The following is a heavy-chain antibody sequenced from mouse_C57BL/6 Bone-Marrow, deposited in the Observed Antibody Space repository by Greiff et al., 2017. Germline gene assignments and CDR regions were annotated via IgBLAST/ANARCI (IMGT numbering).Heavy chain of an antibody. CDR3: AREEIYGNYEFAY. CDR2: INPNYGTT. CDR1: GYSFTDYN. D-gene: IGHD2-1*01. Sequence: VQLQQSGPELVKPGASVKISCKASGYSFTDYNMNWVKQSNGKSLEWIGVINPNYGTTSSNQKFKGKATLAVDQSSSTAYMQLNSLTSEDSAVDYCAREEIYGNYEFAYWGQGPLVTVSA. V-gene: IGHV1-39*01. J-gene: IGHJ3*01.